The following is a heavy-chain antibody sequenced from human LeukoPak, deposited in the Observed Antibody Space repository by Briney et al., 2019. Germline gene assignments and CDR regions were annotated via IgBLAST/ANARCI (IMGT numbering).Heavy chain of an antibody. CDR1: GFTFSSYA. CDR2: ISGSGGST. J-gene: IGHJ4*02. V-gene: IGHV3-23*01. CDR3: AKDHYYGSGSYSSL. D-gene: IGHD3-10*01. Sequence: AGGSLRLSRAASGFTFSSYAMSWVRQAPGKGLEWVSAISGSGGSTYYADSVKGRFTISRDNSKNTLYLQMNSLRAEDTAVYYCAKDHYYGSGSYSSLWGQGTLVTVSS.